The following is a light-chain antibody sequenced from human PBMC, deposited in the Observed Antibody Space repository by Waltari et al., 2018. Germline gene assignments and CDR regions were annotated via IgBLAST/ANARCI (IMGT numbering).Light chain of an antibody. CDR2: RNN. V-gene: IGLV1-47*01. CDR3: AAWDDSLSGPV. CDR1: SSNLGSTY. Sequence: QSVLTQPPSASGTPGPRVTISCSASSSNLGSTYVYWYLQLPGTAPKLLSYRNNQRPSGVPDRFSGSKSGTSASLAISGLRSEDEADYYCAAWDDSLSGPVFGGGTKLTVL. J-gene: IGLJ2*01.